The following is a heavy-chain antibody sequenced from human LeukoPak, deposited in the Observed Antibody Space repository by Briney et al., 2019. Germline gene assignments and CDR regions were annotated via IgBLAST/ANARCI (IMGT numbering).Heavy chain of an antibody. CDR1: GGSISSYY. V-gene: IGHV4-59*01. J-gene: IGHJ4*02. D-gene: IGHD3-9*01. Sequence: SETLSLTCTVSGGSISSYYWSWIRQPPGKGLEWIGYIYYSGSTNYNPSLKSRVTISVDTSKNQFSLRLGSVTTADTAVYYCARLTGHPYYFYYWGQGTLVTVSS. CDR2: IYYSGST. CDR3: ARLTGHPYYFYY.